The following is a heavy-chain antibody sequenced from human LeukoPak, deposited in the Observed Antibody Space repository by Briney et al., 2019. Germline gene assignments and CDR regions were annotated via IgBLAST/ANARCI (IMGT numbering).Heavy chain of an antibody. Sequence: GGSLRLSCAASGFTFSSYAMSWVRQAPGKGLEWVSAISGSGGSTYYADSVKGRFTISRDNSKNTLYLQMNSLRAEDTAVYYCARGTYYDSVRGFGYWGQGTLVTVSS. D-gene: IGHD3-16*01. CDR1: GFTFSSYA. CDR2: ISGSGGST. V-gene: IGHV3-23*01. CDR3: ARGTYYDSVRGFGY. J-gene: IGHJ4*02.